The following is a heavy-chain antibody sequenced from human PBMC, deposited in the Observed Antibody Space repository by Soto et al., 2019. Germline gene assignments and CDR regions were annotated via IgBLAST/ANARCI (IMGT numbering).Heavy chain of an antibody. D-gene: IGHD3-10*01. V-gene: IGHV1-69*01. CDR1: GGSFNNYA. CDR3: AVAMVREMLIFESSGMHV. J-gene: IGHJ6*02. Sequence: QVHLVQSGAEVKKPGSSVKVSCKTSGGSFNNYAVSWVRQAPGQGLEWMGGIIPNFDTPNYAQKFQDRVTITADESTSTVYMELTSLRSTDTALYYCAVAMVREMLIFESSGMHVWGQGTTVIVCS. CDR2: IIPNFDTP.